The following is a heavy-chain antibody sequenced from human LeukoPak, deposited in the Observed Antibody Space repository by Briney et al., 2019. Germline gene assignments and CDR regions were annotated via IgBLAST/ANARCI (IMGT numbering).Heavy chain of an antibody. CDR3: ARDGGIGGSCYSDY. Sequence: GGSLRLSCAASGFTFSSYGMHWVRRAPGKGLEWVAVIWYDGSNKYYADSVKGRFTISRDNSKNTLYLQMNSLRAEDTAVYYCARDGGIGGSCYSDYWGQGTLVTVSS. D-gene: IGHD2-15*01. J-gene: IGHJ4*02. V-gene: IGHV3-33*01. CDR2: IWYDGSNK. CDR1: GFTFSSYG.